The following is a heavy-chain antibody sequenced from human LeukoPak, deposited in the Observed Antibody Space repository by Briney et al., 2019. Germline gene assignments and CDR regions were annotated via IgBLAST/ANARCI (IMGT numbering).Heavy chain of an antibody. J-gene: IGHJ6*02. CDR2: ISFVGGKK. V-gene: IGHV3-30*18. D-gene: IGHD3-3*01. CDR3: AKDYYDFWSGGYYYYYGMDV. Sequence: GGSLRLSCAASGFTFSSYVMHWVRQAPGRGLEGVAVISFVGGKKYNADSVKGRFTISRDNSKNSLYLQMNSLRSDDTAVYYCAKDYYDFWSGGYYYYYGMDVWGQGTTVTVSS. CDR1: GFTFSSYV.